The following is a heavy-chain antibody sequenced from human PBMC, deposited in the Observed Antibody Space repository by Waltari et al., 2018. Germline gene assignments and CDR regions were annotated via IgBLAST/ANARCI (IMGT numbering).Heavy chain of an antibody. Sequence: EVQLVESGGGLVQPGGSLRVSCAASGFTFSSYWMTWVRQAPGKGLEGVANIKQDGTEKLYVDSVRGRFTISRDNAKKSLYLQMNTLRAEDTAVYYCVRGRGMDVWGQGTTVTVSS. CDR1: GFTFSSYW. V-gene: IGHV3-7*01. CDR2: IKQDGTEK. CDR3: VRGRGMDV. J-gene: IGHJ6*02.